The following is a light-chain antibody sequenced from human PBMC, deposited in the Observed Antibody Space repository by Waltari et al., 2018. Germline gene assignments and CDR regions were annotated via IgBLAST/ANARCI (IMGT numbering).Light chain of an antibody. CDR1: SGHRSNV. CDR3: QTGGHGTWV. J-gene: IGLJ3*02. CDR2: VNSDGSH. Sequence: QLVLTQSPSASASPGASVKLTCTLSSGHRSNVIAWLQQQPEKGPRHLMKVNSDGSHSKGDEVPGRFSGSSSGAERYLAVASLQPGDEADVYLQTGGHGTWVFGVCTILAVL. V-gene: IGLV4-69*01.